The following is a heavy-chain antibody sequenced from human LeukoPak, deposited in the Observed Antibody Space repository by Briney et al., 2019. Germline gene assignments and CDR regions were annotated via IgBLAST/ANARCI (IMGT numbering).Heavy chain of an antibody. V-gene: IGHV4-34*01. D-gene: IGHD3-10*01. J-gene: IGHJ6*02. Sequence: SETLSLTCAVYGGSFSGYYWSWIRQPPGKGLEWIGEINHSGSTNYNPSLKSRVTISVDKSKNQFSLKLSSVTAADTAVYYCARDSRLWFGELLSDYYYYGMDVWGQGTTVTVSS. CDR2: INHSGST. CDR1: GGSFSGYY. CDR3: ARDSRLWFGELLSDYYYYGMDV.